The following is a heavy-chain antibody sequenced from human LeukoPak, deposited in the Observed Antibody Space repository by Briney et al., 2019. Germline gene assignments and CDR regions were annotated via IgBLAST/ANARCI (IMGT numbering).Heavy chain of an antibody. CDR3: ASRTTVTTSGAFDI. D-gene: IGHD4-17*01. CDR2: IYTSGST. J-gene: IGHJ3*02. CDR1: GGSISSYY. V-gene: IGHV4-4*07. Sequence: PSETLSLTCTESGGSISSYYWSWIRQPAGKGLEWIGRIYTSGSTNYNPSLKSRVTMSVDTSKNQFSLKLSSVTAADTAVYYCASRTTVTTSGAFDIWGQGTMVTVSS.